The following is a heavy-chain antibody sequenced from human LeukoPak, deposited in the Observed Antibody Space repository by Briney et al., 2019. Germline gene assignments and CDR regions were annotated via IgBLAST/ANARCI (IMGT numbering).Heavy chain of an antibody. CDR3: AKEHFGSPPGYDILTGGIDY. J-gene: IGHJ4*02. CDR1: GFTFDDYT. Sequence: GGSLRLSCAASGFTFDDYTMHWVRQAPGKGLEWVSLISWDGGSTYYADSVKGRFTISRDNSKNSLYLQMNSLRTEDTALYYCAKEHFGSPPGYDILTGGIDYWGQGTLVTVSS. D-gene: IGHD3-9*01. CDR2: ISWDGGST. V-gene: IGHV3-43*01.